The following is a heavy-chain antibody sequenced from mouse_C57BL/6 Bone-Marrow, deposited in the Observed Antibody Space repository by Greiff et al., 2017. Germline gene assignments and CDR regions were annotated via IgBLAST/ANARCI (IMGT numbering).Heavy chain of an antibody. J-gene: IGHJ3*01. V-gene: IGHV1-64*01. CDR1: GYTFTSYW. Sequence: QVQLKQPGPELVKPGASVTLSCKASGYTFTSYWMHWVKQRPGQGLEWIGMFHPNSGSTNYNEKFKSKATLTVDKSSSTAYMQLSSLTSEDSAVYYGARAWFAYGGRGTLVTVSA. CDR3: ARAWFAY. CDR2: FHPNSGST.